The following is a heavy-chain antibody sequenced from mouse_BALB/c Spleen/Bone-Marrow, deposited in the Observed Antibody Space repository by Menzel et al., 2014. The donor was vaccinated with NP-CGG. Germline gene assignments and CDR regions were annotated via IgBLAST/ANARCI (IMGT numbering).Heavy chain of an antibody. Sequence: VKLMESGAELVRPGTSVKVSCKASGYAFTNYLIEWVKQWPGQGLEWIGVINPGSGGTNYNEKFKGKATLTADKSSSTAYMQLSSLTSDDSAVYFCARDGDYGEGYAMDYWGQGTSVTVSP. CDR1: GYAFTNYL. D-gene: IGHD2-4*01. CDR2: INPGSGGT. CDR3: ARDGDYGEGYAMDY. J-gene: IGHJ4*01. V-gene: IGHV1-54*01.